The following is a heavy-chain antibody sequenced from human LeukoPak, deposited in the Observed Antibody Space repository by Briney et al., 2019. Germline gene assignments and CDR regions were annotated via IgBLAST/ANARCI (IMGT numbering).Heavy chain of an antibody. V-gene: IGHV1-18*01. Sequence: GASVKVSCKASGYTFTNYGITWVRQAPGQGLEWMGWRSAYNGNTKYAQTLQGRVTMTTDTSTSTAYMEPRSLRSDDTAVYYCARDHSSSCQLFDYWGQRTLVTVSS. CDR2: RSAYNGNT. CDR1: GYTFTNYG. J-gene: IGHJ4*02. D-gene: IGHD6-13*01. CDR3: ARDHSSSCQLFDY.